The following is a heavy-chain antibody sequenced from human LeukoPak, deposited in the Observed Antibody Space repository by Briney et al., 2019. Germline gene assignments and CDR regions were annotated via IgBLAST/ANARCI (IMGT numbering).Heavy chain of an antibody. J-gene: IGHJ4*02. Sequence: VSVKVSCKASGYTFTSYAINWVRQAPGQGLEWMGWISTFNGNTHYAQKVQDRVTMTTDTSTGTAYMDLRSLKSDDTAVYYCARVYDLWSGSPLDYWGQGTLVTVSS. CDR3: ARVYDLWSGSPLDY. V-gene: IGHV1-18*01. CDR1: GYTFTSYA. CDR2: ISTFNGNT. D-gene: IGHD3-3*01.